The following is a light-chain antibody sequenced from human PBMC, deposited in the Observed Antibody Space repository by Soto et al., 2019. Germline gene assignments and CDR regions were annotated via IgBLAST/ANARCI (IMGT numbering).Light chain of an antibody. CDR2: AAS. J-gene: IGKJ1*01. Sequence: DIQMTQSPSSLSASVGDRVTVTCRATQSIAGYVNWYQQKPNQAPKLLIHAASSLESGVPSRFSGSGSGTDFTLTISSLQPEDFATYYCQQGYSMPWTFGQGTKVVIK. V-gene: IGKV1-39*01. CDR1: QSIAGY. CDR3: QQGYSMPWT.